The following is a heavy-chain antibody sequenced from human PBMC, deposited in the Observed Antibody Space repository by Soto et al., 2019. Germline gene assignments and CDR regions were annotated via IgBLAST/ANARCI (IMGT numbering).Heavy chain of an antibody. CDR1: GFTFSSYA. V-gene: IGHV3-30-3*01. D-gene: IGHD2-2*01. J-gene: IGHJ4*02. CDR2: ISHDGINK. Sequence: GGSLRLSCAASGFTFSSYAMNWVRQAPGKGLEWVALISHDGINKYYADSVRGRFTISRDSSTNTLYPQMNSLRAADTAVYYCGRCTSTSCHLGSDYWGQGTLVTVS. CDR3: GRCTSTSCHLGSDY.